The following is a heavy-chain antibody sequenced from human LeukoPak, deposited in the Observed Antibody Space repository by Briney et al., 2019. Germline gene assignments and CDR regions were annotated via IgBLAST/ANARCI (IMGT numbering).Heavy chain of an antibody. J-gene: IGHJ4*02. CDR1: GYTFNSYG. V-gene: IGHV1-18*01. D-gene: IGHD4-17*01. CDR2: ISAYNGNT. CDR3: ARDRRASGDRTFDY. Sequence: ASVKVSCKASGYTFNSYGISWVRQAPGQGLEWMGWISAYNGNTNYAQKLRGRVTMTTDTSTSTAYMELRSLRSDDTAVYYCARDRRASGDRTFDYWGQGTLVTVSS.